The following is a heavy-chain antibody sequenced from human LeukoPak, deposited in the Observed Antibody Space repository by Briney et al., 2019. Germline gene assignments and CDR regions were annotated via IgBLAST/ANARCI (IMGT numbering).Heavy chain of an antibody. Sequence: SESLSLTCTVSGGSISSYYWSWIRQPPGKGLEWIGYIYYSGSTNYNPSLKSRVTISVDTSKNQFSLKLSSVTAADTAVYYCARESCSGGSCYSDYWGQGTLVTVSS. J-gene: IGHJ4*02. CDR3: ARESCSGGSCYSDY. CDR1: GGSISSYY. V-gene: IGHV4-59*01. CDR2: IYYSGST. D-gene: IGHD2-15*01.